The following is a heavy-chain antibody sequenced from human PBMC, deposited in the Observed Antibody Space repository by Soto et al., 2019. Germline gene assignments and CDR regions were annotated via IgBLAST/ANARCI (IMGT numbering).Heavy chain of an antibody. V-gene: IGHV3-33*01. Sequence: PGGSLRLSCAASGCTFSSYGMHWVRQAPGKGLEWVAVIWYDGNTKYYADSVKGRFTISRDNSKNTLNLQMSSLRAEDTAVYYWARGNGNYYYYMDVWGKGTTVTVSS. CDR3: ARGNGNYYYYMDV. CDR2: IWYDGNTK. J-gene: IGHJ6*03. D-gene: IGHD4-17*01. CDR1: GCTFSSYG.